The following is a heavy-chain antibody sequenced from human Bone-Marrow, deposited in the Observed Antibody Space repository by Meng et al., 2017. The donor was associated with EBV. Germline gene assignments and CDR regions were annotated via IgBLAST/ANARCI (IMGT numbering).Heavy chain of an antibody. CDR1: GGTFNSDA. CDR3: ASESGRGFTPDY. V-gene: IGHV1-69*01. Sequence: QVEVGQSGGGVKKPGSSGKVSCWTSGGTFNSDAVSWVRQAPGQGLEWMGGLIPMSGAPHYAQKFQGRVTITADESTSTHYMDLSNLRSDDTAMYYCASESGRGFTPDYWGQGTLVTVSS. D-gene: IGHD3-10*01. CDR2: LIPMSGAP. J-gene: IGHJ4*02.